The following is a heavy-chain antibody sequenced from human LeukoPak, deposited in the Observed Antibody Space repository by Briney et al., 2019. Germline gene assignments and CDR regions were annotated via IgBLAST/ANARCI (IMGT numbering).Heavy chain of an antibody. Sequence: ASVKVSCKASGYTFTGYYMHWVRQAPGQGLEWMGWINPNSGGTNYAKKFQGRVTMTRDTSISTAYMELSRLRSDDTAVYYCARPSQLQWLHVWGQGTLVTVSS. CDR1: GYTFTGYY. CDR3: ARPSQLQWLHV. V-gene: IGHV1-2*02. CDR2: INPNSGGT. J-gene: IGHJ4*02. D-gene: IGHD4-23*01.